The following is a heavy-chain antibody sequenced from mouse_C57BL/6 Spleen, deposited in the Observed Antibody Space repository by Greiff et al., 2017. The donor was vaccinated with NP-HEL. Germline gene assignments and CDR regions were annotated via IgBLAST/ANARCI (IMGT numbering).Heavy chain of an antibody. CDR1: GYTFTDYY. CDR2: INPNNGGT. Sequence: EVQLQQSGPELVKPGASVKISCKASGYTFTDYYMNWVKQSHGKSLEWIGDINPNNGGTSYNQKFKGNATLTVDKSSSTAYMELRSLTSEDSAVYYCARCSNYVGDYWGQGTTLTVSS. J-gene: IGHJ2*01. D-gene: IGHD2-5*01. V-gene: IGHV1-26*01. CDR3: ARCSNYVGDY.